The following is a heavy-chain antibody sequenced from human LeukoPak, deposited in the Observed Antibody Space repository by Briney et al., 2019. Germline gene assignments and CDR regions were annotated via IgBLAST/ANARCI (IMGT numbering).Heavy chain of an antibody. J-gene: IGHJ6*03. V-gene: IGHV4-59*01. Sequence: PSETLSLTCTVSGGSISSYYWSWIRQPPGKGLEWIGYIYYSRSTNYNPSLKSRVTISVDTSKNQFSLKLSSVTAADTAVYYCARTTEAHSWRTRYYDYYMDVWGKGTTVTVSS. CDR1: GGSISSYY. CDR2: IYYSRST. D-gene: IGHD6-13*01. CDR3: ARTTEAHSWRTRYYDYYMDV.